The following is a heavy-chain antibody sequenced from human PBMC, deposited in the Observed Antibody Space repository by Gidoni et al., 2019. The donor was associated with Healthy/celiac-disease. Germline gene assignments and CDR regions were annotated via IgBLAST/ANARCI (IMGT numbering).Heavy chain of an antibody. D-gene: IGHD3-3*01. J-gene: IGHJ4*02. V-gene: IGHV2-5*02. Sequence: QITLKESGPTLVKPTQTLTLTCTFSGFSLSTSGVGVGWIRQPPGKALEWLALIYWDDDKRYSPSLKSRLTITKDTSKNQVVLTMTNMDPVDTATYYCAHQDYDFWSGYPYGPFDYWGQGTLVTVSS. CDR3: AHQDYDFWSGYPYGPFDY. CDR1: GFSLSTSGVG. CDR2: IYWDDDK.